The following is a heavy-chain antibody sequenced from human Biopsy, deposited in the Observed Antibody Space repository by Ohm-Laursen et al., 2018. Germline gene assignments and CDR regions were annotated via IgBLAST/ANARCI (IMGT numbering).Heavy chain of an antibody. V-gene: IGHV4-4*07. J-gene: IGHJ4*02. CDR2: LFTSGTN. Sequence: SETLSLTCTVSGGSINSYYWSWMRQPAGKGLEWIGRLFTSGTNNYSPSLNNRVTMSVDTSKNRFSLRLTSVTAADTAVYYCVRGGSGSFPFDYWGPGTLVTVSS. CDR1: GGSINSYY. D-gene: IGHD3-10*01. CDR3: VRGGSGSFPFDY.